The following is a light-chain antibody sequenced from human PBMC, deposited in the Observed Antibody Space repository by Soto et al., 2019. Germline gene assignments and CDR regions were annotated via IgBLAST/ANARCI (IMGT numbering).Light chain of an antibody. CDR3: QAYDYSLTASV. V-gene: IGLV1-44*01. J-gene: IGLJ3*02. Sequence: QSVLTQSPSASGTPGQRVSISCSGSTSNIGTNTVSWYQHVPGTAPKLLIYSNDQRPSAVPGRFSGSKSGTSASLAITGLQAEDEADYYCQAYDYSLTASVFGGGTKVTVL. CDR1: TSNIGTNT. CDR2: SND.